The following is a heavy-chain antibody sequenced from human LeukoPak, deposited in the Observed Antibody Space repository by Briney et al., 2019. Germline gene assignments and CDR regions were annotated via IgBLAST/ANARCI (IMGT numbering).Heavy chain of an antibody. Sequence: SETLSLTCTVSGGSISSYYWNWIRQPAGKGLEWIGHIYTSENTNYNPSLKSRVTMSVDTSKNLFALKLSSVTAADTAVYYCARQGVATAIDYWGQGTLVTVSS. CDR1: GGSISSYY. D-gene: IGHD2-21*02. CDR2: IYTSENT. V-gene: IGHV4-4*07. CDR3: ARQGVATAIDY. J-gene: IGHJ4*02.